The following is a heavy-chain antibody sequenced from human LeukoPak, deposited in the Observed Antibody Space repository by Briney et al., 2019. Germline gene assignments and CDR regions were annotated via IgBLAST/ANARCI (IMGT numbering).Heavy chain of an antibody. Sequence: ASVKVSCKASGYTFTSYYMHWVRQAPGQGLEWMGIINPIGGSTTYAQKFQGRVTMTRDTSTSTVYMELCSLRSEDTAVYYCARELPGIGEPEIRGGYYGMDVWGKGTTVTVSS. V-gene: IGHV1-46*01. CDR2: INPIGGST. CDR3: ARELPGIGEPEIRGGYYGMDV. D-gene: IGHD3-10*01. CDR1: GYTFTSYY. J-gene: IGHJ6*04.